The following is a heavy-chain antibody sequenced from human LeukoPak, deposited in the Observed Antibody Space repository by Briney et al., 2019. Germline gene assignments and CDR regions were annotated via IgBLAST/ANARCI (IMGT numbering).Heavy chain of an antibody. D-gene: IGHD5-12*01. CDR1: GFTFSDYY. J-gene: IGHJ6*03. CDR2: ISSSGSTI. V-gene: IGHV3-11*04. Sequence: PGGSLRLSCAASGFTFSDYYMSWIRQAPGKGLEWVSYISSSGSTIYYADSVKGRFTISRDNAKNSLYLQMNSLRAEDTAVYYCAGSPQLWGYDYYYYYYMDVWGKGTTVTVSS. CDR3: AGSPQLWGYDYYYYYYMDV.